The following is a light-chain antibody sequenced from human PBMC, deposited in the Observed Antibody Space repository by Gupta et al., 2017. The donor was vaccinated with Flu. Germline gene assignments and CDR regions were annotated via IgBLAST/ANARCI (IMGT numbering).Light chain of an antibody. CDR2: RNN. V-gene: IGLV1-47*01. CDR1: SSNIGSNY. CDR3: AAWDDSLSGGV. J-gene: IGLJ3*02. Sequence: QSVLTQPPSASGPPGQRVTISCSGSSSNIGSNYVYWYQQPPGTAPKLLIYRNNQRPSGVPDRFSGSKSGTSASLAINGLRAEDEADYYCAAWDDSLSGGVFGGGTKLTVL.